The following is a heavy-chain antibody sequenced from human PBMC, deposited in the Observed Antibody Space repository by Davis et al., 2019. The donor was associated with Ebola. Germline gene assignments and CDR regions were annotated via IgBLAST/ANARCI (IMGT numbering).Heavy chain of an antibody. CDR1: GDSIINGGYY. J-gene: IGHJ4*02. CDR2: VFYNGGT. V-gene: IGHV4-39*07. D-gene: IGHD4-11*01. CDR3: TREFTSQSDH. Sequence: PSETLSLTCSVSGDSIINGGYYWAWIRQPPGTNLEWIGSVFYNGGTYYNPALNSRVSISIDTSKNQFSLKVSSVTAADTAVYYCTREFTSQSDHWGQGTLVTVSS.